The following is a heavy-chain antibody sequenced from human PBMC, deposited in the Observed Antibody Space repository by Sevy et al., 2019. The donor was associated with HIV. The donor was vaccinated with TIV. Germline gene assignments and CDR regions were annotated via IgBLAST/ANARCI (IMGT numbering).Heavy chain of an antibody. D-gene: IGHD3-16*01. CDR1: GFIISDYG. V-gene: IGHV3-30*02. Sequence: GGSLRLSCAASGFIISDYGMHWVRQAPGKGLEWVAFVRYDGSEKHYADSVKGRFIIVRDNSKNTIYLQMYSLRPEDTARYYCAKDWGGVDTARSFDIWGQGTMVTVSS. CDR3: AKDWGGVDTARSFDI. CDR2: VRYDGSEK. J-gene: IGHJ3*02.